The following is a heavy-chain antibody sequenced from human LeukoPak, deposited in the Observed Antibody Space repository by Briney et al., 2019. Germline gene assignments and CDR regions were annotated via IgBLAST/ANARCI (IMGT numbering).Heavy chain of an antibody. CDR1: GFPFSNYW. CDR3: ARDVAGDWFHP. V-gene: IGHV3-74*01. CDR2: INTAGSST. D-gene: IGHD3-16*01. Sequence: GGSLRLSCAASGFPFSNYWMHWVRQAPGKGLMWVSRINTAGSSTTYADSVKGRFTISRDNAKDTLYLQMNSLRAEDTAVYYCARDVAGDWFHPWGQGTLVTVSS. J-gene: IGHJ5*02.